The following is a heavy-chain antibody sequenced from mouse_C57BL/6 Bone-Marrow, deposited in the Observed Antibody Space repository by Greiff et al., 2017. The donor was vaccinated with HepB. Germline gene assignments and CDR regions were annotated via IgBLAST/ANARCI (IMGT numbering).Heavy chain of an antibody. D-gene: IGHD1-1*01. V-gene: IGHV14-4*01. J-gene: IGHJ2*01. CDR2: IDPENGDT. CDR3: TTDYYGSSSGY. CDR1: GFNIKDDY. Sequence: VHVKQSGAELVRPGASVKLSCTASGFNIKDDYMHWVKQRPEQGLEWIGWIDPENGDTEYASKFQGKATITADTSSNTAYLQLSSLTSEDTAVYYCTTDYYGSSSGYWGQGTTLTVSA.